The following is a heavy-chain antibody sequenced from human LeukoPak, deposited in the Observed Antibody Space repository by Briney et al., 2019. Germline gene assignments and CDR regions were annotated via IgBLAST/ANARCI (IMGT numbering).Heavy chain of an antibody. V-gene: IGHV1-69*06. CDR2: IIPIFGTA. Sequence: SVKVSCKASGGTFSSYAISWVRQAPGQGLEWMGRIIPIFGTANYAQKFQGRVTITADKSTSTAYMELSSLRSEDTAVYYCARGRLTGTLGCFDYWGQGTLVTVSS. D-gene: IGHD1-20*01. CDR1: GGTFSSYA. CDR3: ARGRLTGTLGCFDY. J-gene: IGHJ4*02.